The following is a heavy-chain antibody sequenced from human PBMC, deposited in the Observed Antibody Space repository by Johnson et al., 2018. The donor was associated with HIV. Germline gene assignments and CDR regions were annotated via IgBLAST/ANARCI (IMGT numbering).Heavy chain of an antibody. J-gene: IGHJ3*02. D-gene: IGHD3-22*01. CDR2: IWYDGSNK. CDR1: GFTFSSYG. CDR3: ARARYYYDSSGYHDALDI. V-gene: IGHV3-33*01. Sequence: QVQLMESGGGVVQPGRSLRVSCAASGFTFSSYGMHWVRQAPGKGLEWVAVIWYDGSNKYYADSVKGRFTISRDNSKNTLFLQMNSLTAEDTAVYYCARARYYYDSSGYHDALDIWGQGTMVTVSS.